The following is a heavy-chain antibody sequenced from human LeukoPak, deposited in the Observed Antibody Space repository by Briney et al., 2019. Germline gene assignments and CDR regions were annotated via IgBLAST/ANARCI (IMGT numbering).Heavy chain of an antibody. J-gene: IGHJ4*02. Sequence: SQTLSLTCAISGDIVSSNSAAWNWIRQSPSRGLEWLGRTYYRSKWYNDYAVSVKSRITINPDASKNQFSLQLNSVTPEDTAVYYCARASRDGYNRHFDYWGQGTLVTVSS. V-gene: IGHV6-1*01. CDR2: TYYRSKWYN. CDR1: GDIVSSNSAA. CDR3: ARASRDGYNRHFDY. D-gene: IGHD5-24*01.